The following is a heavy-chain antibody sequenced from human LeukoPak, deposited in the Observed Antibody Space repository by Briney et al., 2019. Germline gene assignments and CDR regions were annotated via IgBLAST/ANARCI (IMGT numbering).Heavy chain of an antibody. Sequence: GESLKISCKGSGYSFTNYWISWVRQMPGKGLEWMGKIDPSDSYTNYSPSFQGYVTISADKSINTVYLQWSSLKASDTAMYYCATTTYYYDSSGYYYFDYWGQGTLVTVSS. V-gene: IGHV5-10-1*01. CDR3: ATTTYYYDSSGYYYFDY. J-gene: IGHJ4*02. D-gene: IGHD3-22*01. CDR1: GYSFTNYW. CDR2: IDPSDSYT.